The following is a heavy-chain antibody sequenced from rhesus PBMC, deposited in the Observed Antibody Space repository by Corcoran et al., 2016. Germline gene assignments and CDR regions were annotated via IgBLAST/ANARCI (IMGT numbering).Heavy chain of an antibody. CDR1: GGSISRSNW. J-gene: IGHJ4*01. CDR3: ARHPYSYSVCDY. V-gene: IGHV4-93*02. D-gene: IGHD5-12*01. CDR2: IYGGMGTN. Sequence: QVQLQESGPGLVKPSETLSLPCAVSGGSISRSNWWSWIRPSPGKGVELIGYIYGGMGTNRSDPSLTSRVTTSTHTSKNQLSLKRSSVTAADTAVYYCARHPYSYSVCDYWGHGVLVTVSS.